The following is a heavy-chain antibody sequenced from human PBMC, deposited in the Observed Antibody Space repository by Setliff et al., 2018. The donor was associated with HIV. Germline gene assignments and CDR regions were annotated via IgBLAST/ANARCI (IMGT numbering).Heavy chain of an antibody. V-gene: IGHV4-61*01. D-gene: IGHD3-22*01. CDR1: GGSVSSVNYY. Sequence: SETLSLTCSVSGGSVSSVNYYWSWIRQPPGKGLEWLGYIHSTGSTTYNPSLMSRVTISVDTSKNQFSLELSSVTAADTAVYYCARVGYYDTSGYSHYTFYDMDVWGQGTTVTVSS. J-gene: IGHJ6*02. CDR3: ARVGYYDTSGYSHYTFYDMDV. CDR2: IHSTGST.